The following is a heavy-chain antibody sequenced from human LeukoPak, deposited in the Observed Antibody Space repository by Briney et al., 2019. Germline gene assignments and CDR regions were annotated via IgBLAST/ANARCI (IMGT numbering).Heavy chain of an antibody. V-gene: IGHV3-21*04. CDR3: AKGFYGSRYWYFDR. J-gene: IGHJ2*01. Sequence: GGSLRLSCAASGFTFSSYSMNWVRQAPGKGLEWVSSISSSSSYIYYADSVKGRSTISRDNSRNTLYLQMNSLRAEDTAVYYCAKGFYGSRYWYFDRWGRGTPVTVSS. D-gene: IGHD3-10*01. CDR1: GFTFSSYS. CDR2: ISSSSSYI.